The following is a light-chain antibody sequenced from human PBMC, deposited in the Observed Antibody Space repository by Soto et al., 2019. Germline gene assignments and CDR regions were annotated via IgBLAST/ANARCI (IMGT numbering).Light chain of an antibody. V-gene: IGLV2-14*03. CDR3: SSHTSTRTPPYV. CDR1: SSDVGGYDY. CDR2: DVS. Sequence: QSALTQPASVSGSPGQSITISCTGTSSDVGGYDYVSWYQHHPGEAPKLMIYDVSNRPSGVSNRFSGSKSGNTASLTISGLHADDEADYYSSSHTSTRTPPYVVGTGTKLTVL. J-gene: IGLJ1*01.